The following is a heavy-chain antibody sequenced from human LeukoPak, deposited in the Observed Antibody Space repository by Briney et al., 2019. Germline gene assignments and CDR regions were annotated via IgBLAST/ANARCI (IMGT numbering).Heavy chain of an antibody. J-gene: IGHJ3*02. CDR1: GFTFSSYS. CDR2: ISSSSSYI. V-gene: IGHV3-21*01. CDR3: ARGFHSSGSSLDI. D-gene: IGHD3-22*01. Sequence: PGGSLRLSCAASGFTFSSYSMNWVRQAPGKGLEWVSSISSSSSYIYYADSVKGRFTISSDNAKNSLYLQMNSLRAEDTAVYYCARGFHSSGSSLDIWGQGTMVTVSS.